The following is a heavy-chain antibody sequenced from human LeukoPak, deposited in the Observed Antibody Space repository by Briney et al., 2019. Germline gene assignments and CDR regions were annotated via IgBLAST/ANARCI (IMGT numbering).Heavy chain of an antibody. CDR3: ARDKLVVVPASYYYYYSMDV. V-gene: IGHV1-69*04. Sequence: SVKVSCKASGGTFSSYAISWVRQAPGQGLEWMGRIIPILGIANYAQKFQGRVTITADKSTSTAYMELSSLRSEDTAVYYCARDKLVVVPASYYYYYSMDVWGQGTTVTVSS. CDR1: GGTFSSYA. D-gene: IGHD2-2*01. CDR2: IIPILGIA. J-gene: IGHJ6*02.